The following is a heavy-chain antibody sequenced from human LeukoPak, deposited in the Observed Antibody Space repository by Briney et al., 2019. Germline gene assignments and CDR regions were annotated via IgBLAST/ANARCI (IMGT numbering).Heavy chain of an antibody. CDR2: INHSGST. V-gene: IGHV4-34*01. D-gene: IGHD3-9*01. J-gene: IGHJ3*02. Sequence: PSETLSLTCAVSGGSLSSYYWSWIRQPPGKGLEWIGEINHSGSTNYNPSLKSRVTISVDTSKNQFSLKLSSVTAADTAVYYCATAGPYYDILTGYSTTRGAFDIWGQGTMVTVSS. CDR1: GGSLSSYY. CDR3: ATAGPYYDILTGYSTTRGAFDI.